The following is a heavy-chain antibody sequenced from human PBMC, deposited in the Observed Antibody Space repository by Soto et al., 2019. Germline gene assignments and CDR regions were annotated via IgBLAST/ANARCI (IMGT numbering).Heavy chain of an antibody. J-gene: IGHJ5*02. Sequence: SETLSLTCGVSGGTIRSPDWWTWVRQPPGKGLEWIGEIFQSGSTNYTPSLESRVTISVDKSKNQFSLTLTSVTVADTAVYFCARGRGRYSSGWSWFDPWGQGILVTVSS. D-gene: IGHD6-19*01. CDR2: IFQSGST. CDR3: ARGRGRYSSGWSWFDP. CDR1: GGTIRSPDW. V-gene: IGHV4-4*02.